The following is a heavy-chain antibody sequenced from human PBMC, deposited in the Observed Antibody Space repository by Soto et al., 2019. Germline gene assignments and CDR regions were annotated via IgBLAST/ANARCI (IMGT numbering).Heavy chain of an antibody. J-gene: IGHJ4*02. CDR1: GFTFSSYW. Sequence: GGSLRLSCAASGFTFSSYWMHWVRQAPGKGLVWVSRINSDGSSTSYADSVKGRFTISRDNAKNTLYLQMNSLRAEDTAVYYCARKGSYYNPYFDYWGQGTLVTVSS. CDR3: ARKGSYYNPYFDY. V-gene: IGHV3-74*01. D-gene: IGHD1-26*01. CDR2: INSDGSST.